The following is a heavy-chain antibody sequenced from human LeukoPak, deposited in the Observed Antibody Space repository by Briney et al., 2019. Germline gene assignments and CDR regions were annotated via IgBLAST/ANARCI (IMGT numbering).Heavy chain of an antibody. J-gene: IGHJ6*02. CDR3: ARGRIAVAGRGAYYYYGMDV. Sequence: PSETLSLTCTVSGGSISSYYWSWIRQPPGKGLEWIGYIYYSGSTNYNPSLKSRVTISVDTSKNQFSLKLSSVTAADTAVYYCARGRIAVAGRGAYYYYGMDVWGQGTTVTVSS. CDR2: IYYSGST. D-gene: IGHD6-19*01. CDR1: GGSISSYY. V-gene: IGHV4-59*12.